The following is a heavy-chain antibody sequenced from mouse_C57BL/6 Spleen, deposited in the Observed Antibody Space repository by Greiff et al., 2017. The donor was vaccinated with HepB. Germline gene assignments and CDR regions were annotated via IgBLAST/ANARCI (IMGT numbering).Heavy chain of an antibody. CDR1: GFTFSSYA. D-gene: IGHD2-5*01. Sequence: EVQVVESGGGLVKPGGSLKLSCAASGFTFSSYAMSWVRQTPEKRLEWVATISDGGSYTYYPDNVKGRFTISRDNAKNNLYLQMSHLKSEDTAMYYCARDPYSNEYYFDYWGQGTTLTVSS. V-gene: IGHV5-4*01. J-gene: IGHJ2*01. CDR3: ARDPYSNEYYFDY. CDR2: ISDGGSYT.